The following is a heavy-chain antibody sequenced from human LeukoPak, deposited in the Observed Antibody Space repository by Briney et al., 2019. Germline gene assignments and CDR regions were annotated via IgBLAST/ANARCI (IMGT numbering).Heavy chain of an antibody. V-gene: IGHV3-21*01. D-gene: IGHD3-22*01. CDR2: ISSSSSYI. J-gene: IGHJ4*02. CDR1: GFTFSSYS. CDR3: ARDSTMIVVVNY. Sequence: GGSLRLSCAASGFTFSSYSMNWVRQAPGKGLEWVSSISSSSSYIYYADSVKGRFTISRDNAKNSLYLQVNSLRAEDTAVYYCARDSTMIVVVNYWGQGTLVTVSS.